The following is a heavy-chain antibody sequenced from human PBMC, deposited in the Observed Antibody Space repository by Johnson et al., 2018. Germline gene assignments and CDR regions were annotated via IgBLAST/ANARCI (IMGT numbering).Heavy chain of an antibody. CDR2: ISDDGSNK. J-gene: IGHJ1*01. V-gene: IGHV3-30-3*01. CDR3: ARGRGGDYLAEYFQH. CDR1: GFTFSSYA. D-gene: IGHD4-17*01. Sequence: QVQLVQSGGRVVQPGRSLRLSCSASGFTFSSYAMHWVRQAPGKGLEWVAVISDDGSNKFYAASVKGRFTLSRDNSKYTVSLQMHSLKAEDTAVCYCARGRGGDYLAEYFQHWGQGTLVTVSA.